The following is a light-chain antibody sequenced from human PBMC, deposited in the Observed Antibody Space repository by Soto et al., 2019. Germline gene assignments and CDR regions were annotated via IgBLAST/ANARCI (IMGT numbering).Light chain of an antibody. CDR3: QSYDSSLSGCVV. V-gene: IGLV1-40*01. Sequence: QAVVTQPPSVSGAPGQRVTISCTGSSSNIGANYDVHWYQQLPGTAPKLLIYDNNNRPSGVPDRFSGSKSGTSASLAITGLQAEDEADYYCQSYDSSLSGCVVFGGGTKLTVL. J-gene: IGLJ2*01. CDR2: DNN. CDR1: SSNIGANYD.